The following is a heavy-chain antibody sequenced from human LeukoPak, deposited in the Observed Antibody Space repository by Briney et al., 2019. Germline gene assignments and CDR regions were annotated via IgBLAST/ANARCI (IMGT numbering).Heavy chain of an antibody. D-gene: IGHD4-17*01. Sequence: SETLSLTCTVSGGSLSSGGYYWSWLRQHPGTGLEWVGYIYYSGSTYYNPSLKSRVTISLDTSKNHFSLKVSSVTAADTAVYYCARGQGTVTTHWGQGTLVTVSS. V-gene: IGHV4-31*03. CDR3: ARGQGTVTTH. J-gene: IGHJ4*02. CDR1: GGSLSSGGYY. CDR2: IYYSGST.